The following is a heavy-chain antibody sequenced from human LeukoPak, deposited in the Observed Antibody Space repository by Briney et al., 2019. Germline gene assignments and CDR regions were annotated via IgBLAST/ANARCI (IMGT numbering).Heavy chain of an antibody. D-gene: IGHD1-26*01. Sequence: SETLSLTCAVYGGSFSGYYWSWIRQPPGKGLEWIGSIYHSGGTFHNPSLKSRVTISVDTSKNQFSLKLSSVTAADTAVYYCARESGSYYGYAFDIWGQGTMVTVSS. CDR3: ARESGSYYGYAFDI. V-gene: IGHV4-34*01. CDR1: GGSFSGYY. CDR2: IYHSGGT. J-gene: IGHJ3*02.